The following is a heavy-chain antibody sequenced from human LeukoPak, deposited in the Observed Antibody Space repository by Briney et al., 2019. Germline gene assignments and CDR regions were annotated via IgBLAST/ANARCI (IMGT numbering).Heavy chain of an antibody. D-gene: IGHD3-10*01. J-gene: IGHJ6*03. CDR2: IYTSGST. CDR3: ARTTMVRGTYYMDV. V-gene: IGHV4-4*07. Sequence: KTSETLSLTCTVSGGSISSYYWSWIRQPAGKGLEWIGRIYTSGSTNYNPSLKSRVTMSVDTSKNQFSLKLSSVTAADTAVYYCARTTMVRGTYYMDVWGKGTTVTISS. CDR1: GGSISSYY.